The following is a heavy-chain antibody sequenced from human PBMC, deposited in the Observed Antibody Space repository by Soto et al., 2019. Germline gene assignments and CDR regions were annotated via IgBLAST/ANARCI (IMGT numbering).Heavy chain of an antibody. D-gene: IGHD6-13*01. CDR2: IYSGGST. CDR1: GFTVSSNY. J-gene: IGHJ3*02. Sequence: GGSLRLSCAASGFTVSSNYMSWVRQAPGKGLEWVSVIYSGGSTYYADSVKGRFTISRHNSKNTLYLQMNSLRAEDTAVYYCGSWSVAAAGTSIIHAFEIWGQGTIVTVAS. V-gene: IGHV3-53*04. CDR3: GSWSVAAAGTSIIHAFEI.